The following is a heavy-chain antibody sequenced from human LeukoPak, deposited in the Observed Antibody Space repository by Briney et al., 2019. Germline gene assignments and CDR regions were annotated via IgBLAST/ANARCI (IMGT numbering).Heavy chain of an antibody. CDR1: GDSW. V-gene: IGHV3-74*01. CDR2: IKTDGSST. D-gene: IGHD3-10*01. J-gene: IGHJ4*02. Sequence: PGGSLRLSCAGSGDSWMHWVRQVPGKGLVWASRIKTDGSSTSYADSVKGRFTISNDNAENTLYLQMNSLRAEDTAVYYCARGDGVIMKYWGRGTLVTVSS. CDR3: ARGDGVIMKY.